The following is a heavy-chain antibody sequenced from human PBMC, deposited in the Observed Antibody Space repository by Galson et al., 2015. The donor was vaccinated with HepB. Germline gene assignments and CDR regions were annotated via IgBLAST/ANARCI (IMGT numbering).Heavy chain of an antibody. CDR1: GFTFSTYV. D-gene: IGHD4-11*01. J-gene: IGHJ5*01. CDR2: VTGTGSST. CDR3: ANYDYSNYPRSWFDS. Sequence: SLRLSCAASGFTFSTYVMHWVRQAPGKGLEWVSSVTGTGSSTYYADSVKGRFTISRDKSRNTLFLQMDSLRVEDTAICHCANYDYSNYPRSWFDSWGQGTLVTVSS. V-gene: IGHV3-23*01.